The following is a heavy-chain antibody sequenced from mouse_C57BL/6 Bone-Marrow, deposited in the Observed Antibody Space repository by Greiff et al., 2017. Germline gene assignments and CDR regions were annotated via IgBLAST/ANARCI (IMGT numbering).Heavy chain of an antibody. Sequence: QVQLKQPGAELVKPGASVKLSCKASGYTFTSYWMHWVKQRPGQGLEWIGMIHPNSGSTNYNEKFKSKATLTVDKSSSTAYMQLSSLTSEDSAVYYCAPIYYDYEDYWGQGTTLTVSS. V-gene: IGHV1-64*01. CDR3: APIYYDYEDY. D-gene: IGHD2-4*01. J-gene: IGHJ2*01. CDR2: IHPNSGST. CDR1: GYTFTSYW.